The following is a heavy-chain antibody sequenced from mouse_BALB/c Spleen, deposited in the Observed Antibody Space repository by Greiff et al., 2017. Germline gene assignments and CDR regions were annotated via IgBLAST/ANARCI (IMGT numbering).Heavy chain of an antibody. J-gene: IGHJ3*01. CDR1: GFTFSSYA. D-gene: IGHD1-2*01. CDR3: ARAGYKEFAY. Sequence: EVKLMESGGGLVKPGGSLKLSCAASGFTFSSYAMSWVRQSPEKRLEWVAEISSGGSYTYYPDTVTGRFTISRDNAKNTLYLEMSSLRSEDTAMYYCARAGYKEFAYWGQGTLVTVSA. CDR2: ISSGGSYT. V-gene: IGHV5-9-4*01.